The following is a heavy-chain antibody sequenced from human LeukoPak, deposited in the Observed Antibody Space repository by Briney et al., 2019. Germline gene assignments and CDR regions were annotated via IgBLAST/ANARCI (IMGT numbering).Heavy chain of an antibody. V-gene: IGHV1-2*02. CDR2: INPNSGGT. CDR3: ARRMNSGSYYPSYYFDS. J-gene: IGHJ4*02. CDR1: GYTFTGYY. D-gene: IGHD3-10*01. Sequence: ASVKVSCKASGYTFTGYYMHWVRQAPGQGLEWMGWINPNSGGTNYAQKFQGRVTMTRDTSISTAYMELSRLRSDDTAVYYCARRMNSGSYYPSYYFDSWGQGTLVTVSS.